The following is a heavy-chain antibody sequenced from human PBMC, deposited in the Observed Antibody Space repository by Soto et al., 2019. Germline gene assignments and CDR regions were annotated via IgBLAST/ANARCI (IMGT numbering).Heavy chain of an antibody. CDR1: GFTFSNFG. Sequence: QVQVVESGGGVVQPGTSLRLSCAASGFTFSNFGMHWVRQAPGKGLEWVAVIWHDGKNKYYADSAKGRFTSSRDNSKNALYLQMNRLRAEDTAVYYCARDPGQDEAMEYWGQGTLVTVSS. V-gene: IGHV3-33*01. D-gene: IGHD1-1*01. CDR3: ARDPGQDEAMEY. CDR2: IWHDGKNK. J-gene: IGHJ4*02.